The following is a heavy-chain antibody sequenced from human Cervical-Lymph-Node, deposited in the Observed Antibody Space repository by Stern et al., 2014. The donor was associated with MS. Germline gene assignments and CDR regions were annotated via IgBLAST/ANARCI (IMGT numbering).Heavy chain of an antibody. CDR1: GGTFNVYA. J-gene: IGHJ6*02. Sequence: QVQLLQPGAEVKKPGSSVKISCKASGGTFNVYAINWLRQAPGQGLEWMGGIIPILGTANYAQKFQGRVTITADESTRTTSMQLSSLRSNDTAVYYCARDGRHTYTYALDVWGQGTTVTVSS. CDR2: IIPILGTA. V-gene: IGHV1-69*01. CDR3: ARDGRHTYTYALDV. D-gene: IGHD2-2*02.